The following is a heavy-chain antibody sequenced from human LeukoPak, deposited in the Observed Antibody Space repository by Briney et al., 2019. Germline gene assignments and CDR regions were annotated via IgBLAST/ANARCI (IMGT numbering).Heavy chain of an antibody. CDR2: ISSNGISP. CDR1: GFTFSDFA. J-gene: IGHJ4*02. V-gene: IGHV3-64*04. CDR3: AKEVVVVPAAMGVDY. Sequence: GGSLRLSCAASGFTFSDFAMHWLRQAPGKGLEYVSTISSNGISPYYANSVKGRFTISRDNSKNTLYLQMNSLRAEDTAVYYCAKEVVVVPAAMGVDYWGQGTLVTVSS. D-gene: IGHD2-2*01.